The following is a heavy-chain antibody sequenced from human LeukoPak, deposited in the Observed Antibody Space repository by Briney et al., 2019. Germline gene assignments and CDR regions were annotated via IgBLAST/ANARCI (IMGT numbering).Heavy chain of an antibody. J-gene: IGHJ4*02. D-gene: IGHD6-19*01. CDR3: ASQTSGIAVAGNFDY. V-gene: IGHV5-51*01. Sequence: GASLQISCKGSGYSFTSYWIGWVRQMPGKGLEWMGIIYPGDSDTRYSPSFQGQVTISADKSISTAYLQWSSLKASDTAMYYCASQTSGIAVAGNFDYWGQGTLVTVSS. CDR1: GYSFTSYW. CDR2: IYPGDSDT.